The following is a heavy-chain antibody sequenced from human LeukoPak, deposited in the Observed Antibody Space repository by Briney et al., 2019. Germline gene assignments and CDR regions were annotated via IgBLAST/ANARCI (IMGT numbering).Heavy chain of an antibody. V-gene: IGHV1-18*01. CDR2: ISAYNGNT. Sequence: ASVKVSCKASGYTFTSYGISWVRQAPGQGLEWMGWISAYNGNTNYAQKLQGRVTMTTDTSTSTAYMELSRLRSDDTAVYYCARAPIPFDYGDYFDYWGQGTLVTVSS. CDR3: ARAPIPFDYGDYFDY. D-gene: IGHD4-17*01. CDR1: GYTFTSYG. J-gene: IGHJ4*02.